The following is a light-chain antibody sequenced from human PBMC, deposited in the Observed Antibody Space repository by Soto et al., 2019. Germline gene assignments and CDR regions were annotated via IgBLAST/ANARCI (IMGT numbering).Light chain of an antibody. CDR3: SSYTSSSTL. V-gene: IGLV2-11*01. Sequence: QSALTQPRSVSGSPGQSVAISCTGTSSDVGGYNYVSWYQQHPGKAPKLMIYDVNKRPSGVPDRFSGSKSGNTASLTISGLQAEDEADYYCSSYTSSSTLFGTGTKVTVL. CDR2: DVN. J-gene: IGLJ1*01. CDR1: SSDVGGYNY.